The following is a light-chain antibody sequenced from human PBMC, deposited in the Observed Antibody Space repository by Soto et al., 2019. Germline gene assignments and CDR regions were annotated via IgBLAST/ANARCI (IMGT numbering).Light chain of an antibody. CDR1: QIFRGL. CDR3: QQRHMWPIT. Sequence: EFVLPPSPVTLSLSPVEIATLSFRASQIFRGLLAWYQQKPGQAPRLLIYDAYNRATGIPPRFSGSGSGTDFTLTISSLEPEDSAVYYCQQRHMWPITFGQGTRLEIK. J-gene: IGKJ5*01. CDR2: DAY. V-gene: IGKV3-11*01.